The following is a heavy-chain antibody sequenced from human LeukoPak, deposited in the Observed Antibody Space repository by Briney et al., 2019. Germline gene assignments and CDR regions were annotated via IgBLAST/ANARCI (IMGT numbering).Heavy chain of an antibody. J-gene: IGHJ4*02. CDR3: AGVRSTVGWRSFDY. Sequence: SETLSLTCTVYGSISSYYWSWIRQPPGKGLEWIGHSYYTGSPNYNPSLKSRVTISVDTPKNQFSLKLSSVTAADTAVYYCAGVRSTVGWRSFDYWGQGTLVTVSS. D-gene: IGHD4-23*01. CDR1: GSISSYY. CDR2: SYYTGSP. V-gene: IGHV4-59*08.